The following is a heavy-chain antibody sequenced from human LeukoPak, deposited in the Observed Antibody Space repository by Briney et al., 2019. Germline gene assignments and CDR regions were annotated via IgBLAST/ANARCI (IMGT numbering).Heavy chain of an antibody. D-gene: IGHD1-26*01. CDR3: ARSSFASGSTAFDY. Sequence: PGGSPRLSCAASGFTFSSYSMNWVRQAPGKGLEWVSSISSSSSYIYYADSVKGRFTISRDNAKNSLYLQMNSLRAVDTAVYYCARSSFASGSTAFDYWGQGILVTVSS. CDR2: ISSSSSYI. CDR1: GFTFSSYS. J-gene: IGHJ4*02. V-gene: IGHV3-21*01.